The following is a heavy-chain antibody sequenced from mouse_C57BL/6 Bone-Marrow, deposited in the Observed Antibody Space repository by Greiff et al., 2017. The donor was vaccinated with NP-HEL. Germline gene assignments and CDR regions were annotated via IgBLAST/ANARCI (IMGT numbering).Heavy chain of an antibody. J-gene: IGHJ4*01. CDR3: ASDDGYSYAMDY. CDR1: GYTFTSYW. Sequence: QVQLQQPGAELVRPGSSVKLSCKASGYTFTSYWMHWVKQRPIQGLEWIGNIDPSDSETHYNQKFKDKATLTVDKSSSTAYMQLSSLTSEDSAVYYCASDDGYSYAMDYWGQGTSVTVSS. CDR2: IDPSDSET. V-gene: IGHV1-52*01. D-gene: IGHD2-3*01.